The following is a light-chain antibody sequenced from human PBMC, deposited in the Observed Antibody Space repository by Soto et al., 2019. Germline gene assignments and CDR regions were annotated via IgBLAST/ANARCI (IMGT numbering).Light chain of an antibody. V-gene: IGLV2-23*01. CDR2: KGT. Sequence: QYALAQPASVSGSPGQSITISCTGTSSGVGAYNSVSWYQQHPHRAPQVIIYKGTQRPSGVSNRFSGCTSGNAASLTISALQADDEADYFCCSAAPESTYVFGTGTKLTVL. CDR3: CSAAPESTYV. CDR1: SSGVGAYNS. J-gene: IGLJ1*01.